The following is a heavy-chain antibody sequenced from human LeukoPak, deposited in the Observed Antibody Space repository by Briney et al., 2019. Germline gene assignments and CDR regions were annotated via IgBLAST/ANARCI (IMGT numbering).Heavy chain of an antibody. J-gene: IGHJ4*02. V-gene: IGHV3-23*01. D-gene: IGHD6-13*01. CDR3: AKVSPAAGSDY. CDR1: RFTFSSYA. CDR2: TSASGIST. Sequence: GGSLRLSCAASRFTFSSYAMTWVRQAPGKGLEWVSATSASGISTYYADTVKGRFTISRDNSKNTMYLQMDSLRAEDMAVYYCAKVSPAAGSDYWGQGTLVTVSS.